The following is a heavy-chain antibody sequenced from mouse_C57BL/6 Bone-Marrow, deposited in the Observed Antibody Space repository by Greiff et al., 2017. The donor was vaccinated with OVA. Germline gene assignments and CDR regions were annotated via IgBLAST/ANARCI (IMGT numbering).Heavy chain of an antibody. CDR1: GYTFTDYY. CDR3: ARRYDYSYGYFDV. V-gene: IGHV1-26*01. J-gene: IGHJ1*03. D-gene: IGHD2-4*01. CDR2: INPNNGGT. Sequence: VQLQQSGPELVKPGASVKISCKASGYTFTDYYMNWVKQSHGKSLEWIGDINPNNGGTSYNQKFKGKATLTVDKSSSTAYMELRSLTSEDSAVYYCARRYDYSYGYFDVWGTGTTVTVSS.